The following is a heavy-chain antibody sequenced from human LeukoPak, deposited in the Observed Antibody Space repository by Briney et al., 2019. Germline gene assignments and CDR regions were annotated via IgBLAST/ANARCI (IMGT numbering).Heavy chain of an antibody. Sequence: GGSLRLSCAASGFTFSNAWMSWVHQAPGKGLEWVGRIKSKTDGGTTDYAAPVKGRFTISREDSKNRLYLQMNSLKTEDTAVYYCTTDPGAYGDPTGGTIDYWGQGTLVTVSS. D-gene: IGHD4-17*01. CDR1: GFTFSNAW. J-gene: IGHJ4*02. CDR3: TTDPGAYGDPTGGTIDY. CDR2: IKSKTDGGTT. V-gene: IGHV3-15*01.